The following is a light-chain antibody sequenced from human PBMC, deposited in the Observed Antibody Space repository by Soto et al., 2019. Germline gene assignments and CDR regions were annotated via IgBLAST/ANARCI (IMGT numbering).Light chain of an antibody. Sequence: QSVLTQPASVSGSPGQSITISCTGPSRDVGGYNYVSWYQQHPGKAPKVMIYEVNKRPSGVSNRFSGSKFGNTASLTISGLQAEDEADYYCSSYTSRSTWVFGGGTKVTVL. CDR3: SSYTSRSTWV. V-gene: IGLV2-14*01. CDR1: SRDVGGYNY. J-gene: IGLJ3*02. CDR2: EVN.